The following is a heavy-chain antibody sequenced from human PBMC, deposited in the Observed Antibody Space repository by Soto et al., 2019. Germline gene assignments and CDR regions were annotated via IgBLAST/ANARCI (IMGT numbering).Heavy chain of an antibody. CDR2: ISGSGGST. D-gene: IGHD6-13*01. Sequence: GGSLRLSCAASGFTFSSYAMSWVRQAPGKGLEWVSAISGSGGSTYYADSVKGRFTISRDNSKNTLYLQMNSLRAEDTAVYYCAKDHPAYSSSWYYFDYWGQGTLVTVSS. CDR1: GFTFSSYA. V-gene: IGHV3-23*01. CDR3: AKDHPAYSSSWYYFDY. J-gene: IGHJ4*02.